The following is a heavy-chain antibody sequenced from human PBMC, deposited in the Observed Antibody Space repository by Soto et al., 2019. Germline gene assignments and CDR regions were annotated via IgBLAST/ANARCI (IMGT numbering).Heavy chain of an antibody. CDR1: GGTFSSYA. Sequence: QVQLVQSGAEVRQPASSVKVSCKTSGGTFSSYAISWVRQAPGQGLEWMGGIVPIVDTSTYAQKFQGRVKRTADESTSPVYMELSSLRSDDTAVSYCVRVVAIPGYPDNWGQGTLVTVSS. J-gene: IGHJ4*02. V-gene: IGHV1-69*12. CDR3: VRVVAIPGYPDN. D-gene: IGHD5-12*01. CDR2: IVPIVDTS.